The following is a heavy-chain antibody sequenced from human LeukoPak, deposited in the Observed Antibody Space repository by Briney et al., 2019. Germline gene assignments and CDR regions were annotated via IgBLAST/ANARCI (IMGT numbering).Heavy chain of an antibody. D-gene: IGHD2-15*01. V-gene: IGHV4-34*01. CDR1: GGSFSGYY. J-gene: IGHJ5*02. CDR2: IHHSGGT. Sequence: SETLSLTCDVYGGSFSGYYWSWIRQPPGKGLEWIGEIHHSGGTSYNPSLKSRVTISVDMSKNQISLRLTSMTAADTAVYYCARGLLGGAASWGQGTLVTVSS. CDR3: ARGLLGGAAS.